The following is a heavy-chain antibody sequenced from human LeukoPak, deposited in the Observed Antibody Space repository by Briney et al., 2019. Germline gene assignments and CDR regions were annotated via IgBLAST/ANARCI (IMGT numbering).Heavy chain of an antibody. CDR1: GYTFATYS. D-gene: IGHD6-19*01. J-gene: IGHJ4*02. CDR3: ARGHSSGRDYYFDT. V-gene: IGHV1-18*01. CDR2: ISGYSGST. Sequence: ASVNVSCKTSGYTFATYSINWVRQAPGQGLEWMGWISGYSGSTNYAHKLQGRVTMTTDTSTTTAYMELRSLKSDDTAVYYCARGHSSGRDYYFDTWGQGTLVTVSS.